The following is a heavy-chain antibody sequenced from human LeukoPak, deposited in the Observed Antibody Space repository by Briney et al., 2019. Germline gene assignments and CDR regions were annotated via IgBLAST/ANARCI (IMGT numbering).Heavy chain of an antibody. J-gene: IGHJ4*02. D-gene: IGHD3-3*01. Sequence: GASVKVSCKASGYTFTSYGISWVRQAPGQGLEWMGRISAYNGNTNYAQKLQGRVTMTTDTSTSTAYMELRSLRSDDTAVYYCARDTGIPYDFWSGSISYWGQGTLVTVSS. CDR1: GYTFTSYG. CDR2: ISAYNGNT. CDR3: ARDTGIPYDFWSGSISY. V-gene: IGHV1-18*01.